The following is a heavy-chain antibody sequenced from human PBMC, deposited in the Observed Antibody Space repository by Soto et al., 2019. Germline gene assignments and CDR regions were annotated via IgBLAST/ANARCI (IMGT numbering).Heavy chain of an antibody. D-gene: IGHD1-26*01. CDR1: GYSFTSLD. Sequence: ASVKVSCKASGYSFTSLDINGVRQTAGQGLEWMGWMEPSTGRTGYAQKFQGRVTMTRDTSINTAYMELTTLTSDDTACYYCARGFSAGVDYWGQGTLVTVSS. J-gene: IGHJ4*02. CDR3: ARGFSAGVDY. V-gene: IGHV1-8*01. CDR2: MEPSTGRT.